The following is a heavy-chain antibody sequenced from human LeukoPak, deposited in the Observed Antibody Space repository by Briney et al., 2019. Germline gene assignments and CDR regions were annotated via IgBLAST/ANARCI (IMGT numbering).Heavy chain of an antibody. D-gene: IGHD3-3*01. V-gene: IGHV1-2*02. CDR2: INPNSGAT. J-gene: IGHJ4*02. CDR3: ARSGISTIPNFDY. Sequence: ASVKVSCKASGYTFTGYYIHWVRQAPGQGLEWKGWINPNSGATNNAQKFQGRVTVSRDTSISTAYMEVSKLRSDDTAVYYCARSGISTIPNFDYWGQGTLVTVSS. CDR1: GYTFTGYY.